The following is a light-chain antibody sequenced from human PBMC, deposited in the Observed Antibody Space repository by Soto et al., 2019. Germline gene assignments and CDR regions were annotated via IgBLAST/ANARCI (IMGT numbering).Light chain of an antibody. CDR3: QQRSNWPLIT. CDR1: QSISSN. J-gene: IGKJ5*01. V-gene: IGKV3-11*01. Sequence: EIVLTQSPATLSLSPRERATLSCRASQSISSNLAWYQQKPGQAPRLLIYEASNRATGIPARFSGSGSGTDFTLTISSLEPEDSAVYYCQQRSNWPLITVGQGTRLEIK. CDR2: EAS.